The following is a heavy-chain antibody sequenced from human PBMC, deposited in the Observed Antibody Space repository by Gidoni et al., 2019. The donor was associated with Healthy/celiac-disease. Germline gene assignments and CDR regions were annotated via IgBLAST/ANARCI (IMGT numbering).Heavy chain of an antibody. Sequence: EVQLVESGGGLVQPGGSLRLSCAASGFTFSSYAMSWVRQAPGKGLEWVSAISGSGGSTYYADSVKGRFTISRDNSKNTLYLQMNSLRAEDTAVYYCAKDVGSNYYDSSGAFDYWGQGTLVTVSS. V-gene: IGHV3-23*04. CDR2: ISGSGGST. J-gene: IGHJ4*02. CDR3: AKDVGSNYYDSSGAFDY. D-gene: IGHD3-22*01. CDR1: GFTFSSYA.